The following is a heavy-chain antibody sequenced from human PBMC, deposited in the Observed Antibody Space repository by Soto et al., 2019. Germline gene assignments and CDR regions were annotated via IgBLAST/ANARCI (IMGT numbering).Heavy chain of an antibody. J-gene: IGHJ4*02. D-gene: IGHD3-16*02. CDR2: IDPSDSYT. V-gene: IGHV5-10-1*01. Sequence: PGESLKISCKGSGYSFTSYWISWVRQMPGKGLEWMGRIDPSDSYTNYSPSFQGHVTISADKSISTAYLQWSSLKASDTAMYYCARTYYDYVWGSYRYRYLDYWGQGTLVTVSS. CDR1: GYSFTSYW. CDR3: ARTYYDYVWGSYRYRYLDY.